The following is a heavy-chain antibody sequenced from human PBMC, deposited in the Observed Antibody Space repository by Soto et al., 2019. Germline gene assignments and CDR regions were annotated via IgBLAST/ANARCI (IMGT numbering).Heavy chain of an antibody. CDR2: ISYDGSNK. V-gene: IGHV3-30-3*01. Sequence: GGSLRLSCAASGFTFSSYAMHWVRQAPGKGLEWVAVISYDGSNKYYADSVKGRFTISRDNSKNTLYLQMNSLRAEDTAVYYCAQTLERYYYDSSGYGLDYWGQGTLVTVSS. D-gene: IGHD3-22*01. J-gene: IGHJ4*02. CDR1: GFTFSSYA. CDR3: AQTLERYYYDSSGYGLDY.